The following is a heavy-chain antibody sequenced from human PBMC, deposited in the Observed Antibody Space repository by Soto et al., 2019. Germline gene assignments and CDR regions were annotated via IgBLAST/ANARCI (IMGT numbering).Heavy chain of an antibody. CDR2: IRTKANSYAT. J-gene: IGHJ6*02. Sequence: EVQLVESGGGLVQPGESLKLSCAASGFTFRGSAMHWVRQASGKGLEWVGRIRTKANSYATAYAASVQGRFTISRDDSKSTAYLQMNSLKTEDTAVYYCTGSLLAYCSGGKCHTDYYYYGMDVWGQGTAVTVSS. CDR3: TGSLLAYCSGGKCHTDYYYYGMDV. V-gene: IGHV3-73*02. D-gene: IGHD2-15*01. CDR1: GFTFRGSA.